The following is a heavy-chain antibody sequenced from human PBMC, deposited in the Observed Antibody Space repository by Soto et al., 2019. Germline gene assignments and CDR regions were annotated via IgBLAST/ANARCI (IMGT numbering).Heavy chain of an antibody. CDR3: ARHLSESGYDLNY. CDR1: GGYITSDSYY. V-gene: IGHV4-39*01. J-gene: IGHJ4*02. D-gene: IGHD5-12*01. Sequence: QLQLQESGPGLVKPSETLSLTCTVSGGYITSDSYYWAWIRQPPGRGLEGIGSIYFRGSTYYNSALKSRLAISIDMSKNQFSLNLTSVTAADTAVYYCARHLSESGYDLNYWGQGTPVTVSS. CDR2: IYFRGST.